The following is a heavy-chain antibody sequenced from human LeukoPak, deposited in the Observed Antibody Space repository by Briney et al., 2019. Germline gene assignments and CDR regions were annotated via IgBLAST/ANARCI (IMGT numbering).Heavy chain of an antibody. CDR3: AKQCGGGCSDDY. Sequence: PGGSLRLSCAASGFTFSASGMHWVRRAPGKGLEWVAFIWFDGSNKYYADSVKGRFTISRDNSKNTLYLQMNSLRLEDTAVFYCAKQCGGGCSDDYWGQGTLVTVSS. V-gene: IGHV3-30*02. CDR1: GFTFSASG. J-gene: IGHJ4*02. CDR2: IWFDGSNK. D-gene: IGHD2-21*02.